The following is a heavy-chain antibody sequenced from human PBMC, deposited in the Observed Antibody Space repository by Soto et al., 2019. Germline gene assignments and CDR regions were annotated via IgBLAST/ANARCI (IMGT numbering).Heavy chain of an antibody. D-gene: IGHD4-17*01. CDR3: AHSYYGDTPGSVDY. V-gene: IGHV3-23*01. CDR2: ISGSGGST. CDR1: GFTFSSYG. Sequence: GGSLRLSCAASGFTFSSYGMHWVRQAPGKGLEWVSAISGSGGSTYYADSVKGRFTISRDNSKDTLYLQMNSLRAEDTAVYYCAHSYYGDTPGSVDYWGQGTLVTVSS. J-gene: IGHJ4*02.